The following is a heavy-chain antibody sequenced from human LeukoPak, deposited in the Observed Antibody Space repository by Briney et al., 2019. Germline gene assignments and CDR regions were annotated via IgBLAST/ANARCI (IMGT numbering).Heavy chain of an antibody. D-gene: IGHD6-19*01. CDR1: GFTLSSYS. CDR2: ISIITSTI. V-gene: IGHV3-48*04. CDR3: ARGSGWYGY. J-gene: IGHJ4*02. Sequence: GESLSLSCAASGFTLSSYSMNWVRQAPGKGREWVSYISIITSTIYYADSVKGRFTISRDNAKNSLYLQMNSLRGEDTAVYYCARGSGWYGYWGQGTLVTVSS.